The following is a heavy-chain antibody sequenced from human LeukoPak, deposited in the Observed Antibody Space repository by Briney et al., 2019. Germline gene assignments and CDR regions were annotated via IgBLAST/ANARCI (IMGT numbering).Heavy chain of an antibody. J-gene: IGHJ4*02. Sequence: QSGGSLRLSCAASGFTFSSYAMHWVRQAPGKGLDWVAVISNSGGNTYYAESVKGRFVISRDNSKNTLFLQMDSLKPEDTAVYYCVRSRGYAYGKRLDSWGPGTLVVVSS. CDR2: ISNSGGNT. V-gene: IGHV3-30*09. CDR3: VRSRGYAYGKRLDS. D-gene: IGHD3-10*01. CDR1: GFTFSSYA.